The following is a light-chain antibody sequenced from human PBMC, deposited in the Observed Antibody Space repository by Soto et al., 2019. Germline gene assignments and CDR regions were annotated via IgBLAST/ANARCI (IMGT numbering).Light chain of an antibody. Sequence: DIQMTQSPSSLSASVGDRVTITCRACQCVSNSLAGYQQKPGKVTKLLIYAATTLQSGVPSRFSGSGSGTDFTLTISGLQPEEVSTYYSQKYDSTPWTLGQGTKVEI. V-gene: IGKV1-27*01. J-gene: IGKJ1*01. CDR2: AAT. CDR3: QKYDSTPWT. CDR1: QCVSNS.